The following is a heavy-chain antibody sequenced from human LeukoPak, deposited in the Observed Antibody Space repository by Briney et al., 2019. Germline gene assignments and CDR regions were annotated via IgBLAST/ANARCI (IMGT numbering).Heavy chain of an antibody. CDR2: IIPIFGTA. D-gene: IGHD3-9*01. CDR3: ASGGVYYDILTGYPEKSFDY. Sequence: GSSVKVSCKASGGTFSSYAISWVRQAPGQGLEWMGGIIPIFGTANYAQKFQGRVTITADESTSTAYMELSSLRSEDTAVYYCASGGVYYDILTGYPEKSFDYWGQGTLVTVSS. CDR1: GGTFSSYA. J-gene: IGHJ4*02. V-gene: IGHV1-69*01.